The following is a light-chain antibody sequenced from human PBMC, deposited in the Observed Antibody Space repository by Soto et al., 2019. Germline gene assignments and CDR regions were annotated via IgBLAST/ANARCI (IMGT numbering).Light chain of an antibody. J-gene: IGKJ4*01. CDR3: QQYNGYPLT. V-gene: IGKV1-5*01. CDR1: QTLRTW. CDR2: DVS. Sequence: DIQMTPFPSSPSSPLKKKNTKPFRPSQTLRTWLAWYQQKPGKAPKLLIYDVSILQSGVPSRFSGSGSGTEFTLTISSLQPDDFATYYCQQYNGYPLTFGGGTKV.